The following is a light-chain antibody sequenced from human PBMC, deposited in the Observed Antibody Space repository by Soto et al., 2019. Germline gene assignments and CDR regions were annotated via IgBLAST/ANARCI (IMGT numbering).Light chain of an antibody. J-gene: IGLJ1*01. CDR1: SSDVGAYKY. CDR3: SSFTGTTTLDV. V-gene: IGLV2-14*03. CDR2: GVS. Sequence: QPALTQPPSVSGSPGQSITISCTGTSSDVGAYKYVSWYQQHPGKAPKLIIYGVSNRPSGVSNRFSGSKSGNTAFLTISGLQPEDEADYYCSSFTGTTTLDVFGTGTKVTVL.